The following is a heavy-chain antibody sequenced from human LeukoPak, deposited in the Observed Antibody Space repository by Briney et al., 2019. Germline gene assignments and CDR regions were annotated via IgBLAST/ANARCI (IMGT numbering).Heavy chain of an antibody. D-gene: IGHD6-13*01. CDR1: GGSIRGYS. J-gene: IGHJ4*02. Sequence: SETLSLTCTVSGGSIRGYSWTWIRQPPGKGLEWIGYIHYSGSTNYNPSLKSRVTIAVDTSKNQFSLRLSSVTAADTAVYYCAMAYSSSWYYFDYWGQGTLVTVSS. V-gene: IGHV4-59*01. CDR2: IHYSGST. CDR3: AMAYSSSWYYFDY.